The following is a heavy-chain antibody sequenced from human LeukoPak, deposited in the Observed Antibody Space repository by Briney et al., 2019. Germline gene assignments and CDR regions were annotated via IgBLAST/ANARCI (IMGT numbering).Heavy chain of an antibody. D-gene: IGHD3-10*01. Sequence: GGSLRLSCAASGFNFASNWMRWVRQAPGKGLDWVGRIASKTDGGATDYAAPVKGRFTISRDDSKNTLNLQMNSLKTEDTAVYYCTTGIRGDWGQGTLVTVSS. CDR1: GFNFASNW. CDR3: TTGIRGD. CDR2: IASKTDGGAT. V-gene: IGHV3-15*04. J-gene: IGHJ4*02.